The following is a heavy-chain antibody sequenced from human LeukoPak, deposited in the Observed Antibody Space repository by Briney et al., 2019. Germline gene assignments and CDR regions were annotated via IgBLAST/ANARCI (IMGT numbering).Heavy chain of an antibody. CDR3: ARVLSFGELFFDY. Sequence: GGSLRLSCAASGFTFSSYEMNWVRQAPGKGLEWVSYISSSGSTIYYADSVKGRFTISRDNAKNSLYLQMNSLRAEDTAVYYCARVLSFGELFFDYWGQGTLVTVPS. V-gene: IGHV3-48*03. CDR2: ISSSGSTI. CDR1: GFTFSSYE. J-gene: IGHJ4*02. D-gene: IGHD3-10*01.